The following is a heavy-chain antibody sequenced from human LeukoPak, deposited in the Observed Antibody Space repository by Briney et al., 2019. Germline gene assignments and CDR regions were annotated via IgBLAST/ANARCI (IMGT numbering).Heavy chain of an antibody. Sequence: ASVKVSCKASGYTFTGYYMHWVRQAPGQGLVWMGWISPNSGGTTYALKIKGRVTMTRETSISTAYMELSRLRSDDTAVYYCARDPVPDSSGYCFDYWGQGTLVTVSS. CDR3: ARDPVPDSSGYCFDY. V-gene: IGHV1-2*02. J-gene: IGHJ4*02. CDR1: GYTFTGYY. CDR2: ISPNSGGT. D-gene: IGHD3-22*01.